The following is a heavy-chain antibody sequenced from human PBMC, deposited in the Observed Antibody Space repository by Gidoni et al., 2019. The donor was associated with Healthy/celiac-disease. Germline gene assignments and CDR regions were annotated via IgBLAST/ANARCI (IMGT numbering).Heavy chain of an antibody. CDR3: ARGKTGATLSWFDP. CDR1: GGSISSYY. V-gene: IGHV4-59*01. CDR2: IYYSGST. D-gene: IGHD1-7*01. J-gene: IGHJ5*02. Sequence: QVQLQESGPGLVKPSETLSLTCPVSGGSISSYYWSWIRQPPGKGLEWIGYIYYSGSTKYNPSLKSRVTISVDTSKNQFSLKLSSVTAADTAVYYCARGKTGATLSWFDPWGQGTLVTVSS.